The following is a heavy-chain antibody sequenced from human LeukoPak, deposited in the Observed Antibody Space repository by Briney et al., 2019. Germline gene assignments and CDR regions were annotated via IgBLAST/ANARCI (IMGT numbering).Heavy chain of an antibody. CDR3: AAVDVVTAFP. Sequence: GGSLRLPCAAPGFPFNNLGMSWVCPAPGQGLEWVAAVRGSGGSTFYGDSVKGRFTISRDHSKSTLYLQMNSLRAEDTAVYYCAAVDVVTAFPWGQGPLVTVSS. J-gene: IGHJ5*02. V-gene: IGHV3-23*01. CDR2: VRGSGGST. D-gene: IGHD5-18*01. CDR1: GFPFNNLG.